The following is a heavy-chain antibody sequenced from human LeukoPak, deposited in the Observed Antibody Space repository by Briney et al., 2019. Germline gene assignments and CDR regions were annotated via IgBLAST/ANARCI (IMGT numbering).Heavy chain of an antibody. CDR1: GGSISSSSYY. J-gene: IGHJ4*02. V-gene: IGHV4-39*01. D-gene: IGHD3-22*01. CDR3: ARREGYYDLDY. CDR2: IYYSGST. Sequence: SETLSLTCTVSGGSISSSSYYWGWIRQPPGKGLEWIGSIYYSGSTYYNPSLKSRVTISVDTSKNQFSLKPSSVTAADTAVYYCARREGYYDLDYWGQGTLVTVSS.